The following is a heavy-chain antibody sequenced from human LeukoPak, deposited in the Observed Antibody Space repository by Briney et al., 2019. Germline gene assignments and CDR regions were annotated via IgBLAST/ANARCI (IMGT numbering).Heavy chain of an antibody. V-gene: IGHV3-11*01. CDR3: ARRRDSGSLQHFDY. CDR2: ISSSGTTI. D-gene: IGHD1-26*01. J-gene: IGHJ4*02. Sequence: GGSLRLSCVASGYTFSSSWMTWVRQAPGKGLEWVSYISSSGTTIYYADSVKGRFTISRDNAKNSLYLQMNSLRAEDTAVYYCARRRDSGSLQHFDYWGQGTLVTVSS. CDR1: GYTFSSSW.